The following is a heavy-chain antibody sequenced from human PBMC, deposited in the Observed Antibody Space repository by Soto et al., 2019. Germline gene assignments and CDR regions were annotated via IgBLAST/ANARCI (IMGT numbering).Heavy chain of an antibody. D-gene: IGHD4-17*01. Sequence: QVQLVESGGGVVQPGRSLRLSCAASGFTFSSYGMHWVRQAPGKGLEWVAVIWYDGSNKYYADSVKGRFTISRDNSKNTLYLQMNTLRAEDTAVYYCAKGGVLFTVTHTPFDYWGQGTLVTVSS. CDR2: IWYDGSNK. CDR3: AKGGVLFTVTHTPFDY. V-gene: IGHV3-33*06. CDR1: GFTFSSYG. J-gene: IGHJ4*02.